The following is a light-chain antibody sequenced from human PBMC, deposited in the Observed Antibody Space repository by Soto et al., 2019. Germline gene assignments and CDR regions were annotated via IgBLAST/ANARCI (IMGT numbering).Light chain of an antibody. CDR2: EVT. CDR1: STDIGDYKF. J-gene: IGLJ2*01. Sequence: QSALTQPASVSGSLGQSITISCTGGSTDIGDYKFVSWYRQRPGKAPQLVIYEVTNRPSEISSRFTGSKSGSTASLTISGLQPAGEADYYCSSYTSANSLIFGGGTKVTVL. V-gene: IGLV2-14*01. CDR3: SSYTSANSLI.